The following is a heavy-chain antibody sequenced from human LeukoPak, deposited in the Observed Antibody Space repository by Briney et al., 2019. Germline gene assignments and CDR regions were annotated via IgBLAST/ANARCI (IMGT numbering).Heavy chain of an antibody. Sequence: SETLSLTCAVYGGSFSGYYWSWIRQPPGKGLEWIGEINHSGSTNYNPSLKSRVTISVDTSKNQFSLKLSSVTAADTAVYYCARGPRARTSSLEWLGNDYWGQGTLVTVSS. J-gene: IGHJ4*02. V-gene: IGHV4-34*01. CDR3: ARGPRARTSSLEWLGNDY. CDR1: GGSFSGYY. CDR2: INHSGST. D-gene: IGHD3-3*01.